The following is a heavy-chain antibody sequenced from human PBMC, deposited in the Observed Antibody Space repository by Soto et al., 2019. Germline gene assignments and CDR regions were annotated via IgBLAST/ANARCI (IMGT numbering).Heavy chain of an antibody. D-gene: IGHD6-19*01. CDR2: VSYNVRT. J-gene: IGHJ4*02. CDR3: ARQAVDEGYSSGWYFDS. V-gene: IGHV4-39*01. Sequence: QLQLQESGPGLVKPSETLFLTCTVSGGSISSRSYFWGWIRQPPGKGLEWIGSVSYNVRTYYNPSLKSRLTMSGDTSKNQFFLKLSSVTGADTGVYYCARQAVDEGYSSGWYFDSWGQGTLVTVSS. CDR1: GGSISSRSYF.